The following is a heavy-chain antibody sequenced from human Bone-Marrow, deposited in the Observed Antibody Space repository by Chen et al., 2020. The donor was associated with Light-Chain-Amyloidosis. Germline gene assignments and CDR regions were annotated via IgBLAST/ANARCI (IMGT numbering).Heavy chain of an antibody. CDR2: IKQDGSNK. Sequence: EVQLVESGGALVQPGGSLRLSCAASGFNFSNYWMSWVRQAPGKGLEWVANIKQDGSNKFYVDSVEGRFTVSRDNARNSLYLELNSLRAEDTALYYCVRPKGSYWGQGTLVIVSS. CDR1: GFNFSNYW. J-gene: IGHJ4*02. CDR3: VRPKGSY. D-gene: IGHD3-10*01. V-gene: IGHV3-7*01.